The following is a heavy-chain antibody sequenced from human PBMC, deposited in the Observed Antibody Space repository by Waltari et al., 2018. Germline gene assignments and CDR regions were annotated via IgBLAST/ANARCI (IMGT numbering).Heavy chain of an antibody. D-gene: IGHD2-2*01. CDR1: GFTFSRYW. CDR2: INYDGSQK. Sequence: EVQLVESGGGLVQPGGSLRLYCGASGFTFSRYWRSWVGQTPGKGREWVANINYDGSQKYYVDSVKGRFTISRDNAKNSVYLQMNSLRVEDTAVYYCAKSRGFEYWGQGTL. J-gene: IGHJ4*02. V-gene: IGHV3-7*01. CDR3: AKSRGFEY.